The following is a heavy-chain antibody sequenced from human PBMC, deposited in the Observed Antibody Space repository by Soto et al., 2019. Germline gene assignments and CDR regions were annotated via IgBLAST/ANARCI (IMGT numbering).Heavy chain of an antibody. D-gene: IGHD3-16*01. Sequence: SETLSLTCTVSGASMSDYYGTWIRQPPGRGLEWIGFMHSSGNANYSSSLKGRATIPVDTYNNQFSLILTSVTAADTAVYYCVRSGHTFGGVIWGQGTLVTVSS. V-gene: IGHV4-59*01. CDR3: VRSGHTFGGVI. CDR2: MHSSGNA. CDR1: GASMSDYY. J-gene: IGHJ4*02.